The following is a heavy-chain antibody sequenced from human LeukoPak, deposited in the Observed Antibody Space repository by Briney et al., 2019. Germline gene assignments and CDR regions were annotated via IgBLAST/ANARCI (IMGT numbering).Heavy chain of an antibody. Sequence: ASVKVSCKASGYTFNSYAITWVRQAPGQGLEWMGWISTYNGITSYAQKLQGRVTMTTDTSSTTAYMELRSLRSDDTALYYCARDRGLRATAGTRIDFWGQGTLVTVSS. CDR1: GYTFNSYA. CDR2: ISTYNGIT. D-gene: IGHD6-13*01. J-gene: IGHJ4*02. CDR3: ARDRGLRATAGTRIDF. V-gene: IGHV1-18*01.